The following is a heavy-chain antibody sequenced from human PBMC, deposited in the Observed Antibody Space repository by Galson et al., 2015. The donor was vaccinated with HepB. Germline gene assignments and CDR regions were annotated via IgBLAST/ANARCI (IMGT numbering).Heavy chain of an antibody. Sequence: SVKVSCKASGGTFSSYAISWVRQAPGQGLEWMGGIIPIFGTPNYAQNFQGRVTITADESTSTAYMELSSLRSEDTAVYYCARDGYYYDSSGYLMYWGQGTLVTVSS. CDR1: GGTFSSYA. CDR3: ARDGYYYDSSGYLMY. V-gene: IGHV1-69*13. CDR2: IIPIFGTP. J-gene: IGHJ4*02. D-gene: IGHD3-22*01.